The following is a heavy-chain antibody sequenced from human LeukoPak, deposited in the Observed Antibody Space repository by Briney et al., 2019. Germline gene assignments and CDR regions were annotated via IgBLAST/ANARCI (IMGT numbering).Heavy chain of an antibody. CDR1: GYSFPSYW. CDR2: IYPGDSDT. D-gene: IGHD2/OR15-2a*01. Sequence: GESLKISCKSSGYSFPSYWIGWVRQMPGKGLEWMGIIYPGDSDTRYSPSFKGQVTISADKSITTAYLQWNTLKASDTAMYYCARRDDFHFDYWGQGTLVTVSS. J-gene: IGHJ4*02. CDR3: ARRDDFHFDY. V-gene: IGHV5-51*01.